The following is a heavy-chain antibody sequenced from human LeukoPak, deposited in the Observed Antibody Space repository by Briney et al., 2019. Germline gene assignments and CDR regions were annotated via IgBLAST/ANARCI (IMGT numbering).Heavy chain of an antibody. D-gene: IGHD2-15*01. J-gene: IGHJ6*03. Sequence: GGSLRLSCAASGFTFSNYGMHWVRQAPGKGLEWVAFIRYDGSNKYFADSLKGRFTISRDNSKNTLYLQMNSLRPEDTAVYFCAKDWKRIVVVGPITRHGNYMDVWGKGTTVTISS. CDR1: GFTFSNYG. CDR3: AKDWKRIVVVGPITRHGNYMDV. V-gene: IGHV3-30*02. CDR2: IRYDGSNK.